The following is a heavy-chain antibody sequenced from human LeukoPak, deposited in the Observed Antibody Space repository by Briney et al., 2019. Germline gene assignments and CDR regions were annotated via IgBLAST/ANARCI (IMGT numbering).Heavy chain of an antibody. CDR3: AKWGSSSWYVRDAFDI. CDR1: GFTFSSYG. D-gene: IGHD6-13*01. Sequence: PGRSLRLSCAASGFTFSSYGMHWVRQAPGKGLEWVAVISYDGSNKYYADSVKGRFTISRDNSKNTLYLQMNSLRAEDTAVYYCAKWGSSSWYVRDAFDIWGQGTMVTVSS. V-gene: IGHV3-30*18. J-gene: IGHJ3*02. CDR2: ISYDGSNK.